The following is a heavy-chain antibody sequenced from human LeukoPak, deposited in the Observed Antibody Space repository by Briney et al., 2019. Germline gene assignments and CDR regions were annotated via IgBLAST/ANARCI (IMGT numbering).Heavy chain of an antibody. J-gene: IGHJ4*02. CDR3: ARGDYGDYQDY. V-gene: IGHV4-59*01. CDR2: IYYSGST. D-gene: IGHD4-17*01. CDR1: GGSISSYY. Sequence: SETLSLTCTVSGGSISSYYWSWIRQPPGRGLEWIGYIYYSGSTDYNPSFQSRVSISVDTSKNQFSLKLSSVTAADTAVYYCARGDYGDYQDYWGQGTLVTVSS.